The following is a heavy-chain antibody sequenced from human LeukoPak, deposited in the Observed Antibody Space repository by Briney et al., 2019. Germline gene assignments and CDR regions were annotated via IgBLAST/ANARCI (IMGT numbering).Heavy chain of an antibody. J-gene: IGHJ4*02. Sequence: SETLSLTCAVYGGXFSGYYCSWIRQPPGRGLEWLGEINHSGSTNYNPSLKSRVTISVDTSKNQFSLKLSSVTAADTAVYYCASRVSRSYHHFDYWGQGTLVTVSS. V-gene: IGHV4-34*01. CDR2: INHSGST. CDR3: ASRVSRSYHHFDY. D-gene: IGHD1-26*01. CDR1: GGXFSGYY.